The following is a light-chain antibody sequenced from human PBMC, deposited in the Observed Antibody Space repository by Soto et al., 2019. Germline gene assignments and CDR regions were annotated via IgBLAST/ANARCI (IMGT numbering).Light chain of an antibody. J-gene: IGLJ1*01. CDR3: CSYTGGFTPHV. Sequence: QSALTQPRSVSGSPGQSVTISCTGTSSDVGAYNYVSWYQQHPGKPPKLMIYDVTKRPSGVPDRFSGSKSGNTASLTISGLQAEDEADYYCCSYTGGFTPHVFGTGTKVTVL. CDR1: SSDVGAYNY. V-gene: IGLV2-11*01. CDR2: DVT.